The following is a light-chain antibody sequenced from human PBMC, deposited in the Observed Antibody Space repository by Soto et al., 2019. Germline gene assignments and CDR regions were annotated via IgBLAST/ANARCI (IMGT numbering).Light chain of an antibody. CDR1: SSDVGGYNY. CDR2: EVT. V-gene: IGLV2-8*01. CDR3: SSYAGSNNLEV. J-gene: IGLJ2*01. Sequence: QPVLTQPPSASGSPGQSVTISCTGTSSDVGGYNYVSWFQQHPGRAPKLIIYEVTKRPSGVPDRFSGSKSGNTASLTVSGLQAEDEADYYCSSYAGSNNLEVFGGGTKLTVL.